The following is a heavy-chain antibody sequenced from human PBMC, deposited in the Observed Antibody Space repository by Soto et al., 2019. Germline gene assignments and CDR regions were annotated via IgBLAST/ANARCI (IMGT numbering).Heavy chain of an antibody. CDR3: AKGVDIVVVPAAPGYYYYGMDV. CDR1: GFTFSSYA. Sequence: GGSLRLSCAASGFTFSSYAMSWVRQAPGKGLEWVSAISGSGGSTYYADSVKGRFTISRDNSKNTLYLQMNSLRAEDTAVYYCAKGVDIVVVPAAPGYYYYGMDVWGQGTTVTVSS. CDR2: ISGSGGST. D-gene: IGHD2-2*01. J-gene: IGHJ6*02. V-gene: IGHV3-23*01.